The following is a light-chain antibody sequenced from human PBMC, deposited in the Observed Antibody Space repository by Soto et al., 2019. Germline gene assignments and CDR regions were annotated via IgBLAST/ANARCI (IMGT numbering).Light chain of an antibody. V-gene: IGKV3-11*01. J-gene: IGKJ4*01. Sequence: EIVLTQSPATLSLSPGERATLSCRASQSVSSYLAWYQQEPGQAPRLLIYDAPNRATGIPARFSGSGSGTDFTLTISSLEPEDFAVYYCQQRSNWPLTFGGGTKVDIK. CDR3: QQRSNWPLT. CDR2: DAP. CDR1: QSVSSY.